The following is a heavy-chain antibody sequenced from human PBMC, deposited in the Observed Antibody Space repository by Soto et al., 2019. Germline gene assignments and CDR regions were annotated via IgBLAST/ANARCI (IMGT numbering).Heavy chain of an antibody. CDR2: ISYDGSNK. D-gene: IGHD3-3*01. J-gene: IGHJ5*02. CDR3: ARERAVLRFLEWLSPSSAFDP. V-gene: IGHV3-30-3*01. Sequence: GGSLRLSCAASGFTFSSYAMHWVRQAPGKGLEWVAVISYDGSNKYYADSVKGRFTISRDNSKNTLYLQMNSLRAEDTAVYYCARERAVLRFLEWLSPSSAFDPWGQGTLVTVSS. CDR1: GFTFSSYA.